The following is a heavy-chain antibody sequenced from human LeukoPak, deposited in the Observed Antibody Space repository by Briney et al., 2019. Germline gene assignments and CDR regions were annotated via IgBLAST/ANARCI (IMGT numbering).Heavy chain of an antibody. V-gene: IGHV4-34*01. CDR2: INHSGST. CDR3: ARSPYYYGSGSSSSNWFDP. CDR1: GGSFSGYH. J-gene: IGHJ5*02. D-gene: IGHD3-10*01. Sequence: SETLSLTCAVYGGSFSGYHWSWIRQPPGKGLEWIGEINHSGSTNYNPSLKSRVTISVDTSKNQFSLKLSSVTAADTAVYYCARSPYYYGSGSSSSNWFDPWGQGTLVTVSS.